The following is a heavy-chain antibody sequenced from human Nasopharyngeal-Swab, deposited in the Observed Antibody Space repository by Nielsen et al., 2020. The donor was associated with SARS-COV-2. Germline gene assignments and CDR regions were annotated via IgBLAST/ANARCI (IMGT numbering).Heavy chain of an antibody. CDR1: GYSISSGYY. CDR3: ANYYDSSGYFVY. V-gene: IGHV4-38-2*02. J-gene: IGHJ4*02. D-gene: IGHD3-22*01. CDR2: IYHSGST. Sequence: SETLSLTCTVSGYSISSGYYWGWIRQPPGKGLEWIGSIYHSGSTYYNPSLKSRVTISVDTSKNQFSLKLSSVTAADTAVYYCANYYDSSGYFVYWGRGTLVTVSP.